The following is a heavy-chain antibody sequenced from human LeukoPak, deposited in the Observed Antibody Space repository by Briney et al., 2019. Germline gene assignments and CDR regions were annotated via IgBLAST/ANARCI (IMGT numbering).Heavy chain of an antibody. CDR2: ISYDGSNK. D-gene: IGHD5-18*01. Sequence: GGSLRLSCAASGFTFSSYAMHWVRQAPGKGLEWVAVISYDGSNKYYADSVKGRFTISRDNSKNTLYLQMNSLRAEDTAVYYCAKEGGGYSYGYWYYYYYMDVWGKGTTVTISS. V-gene: IGHV3-30*04. CDR3: AKEGGGYSYGYWYYYYYMDV. J-gene: IGHJ6*03. CDR1: GFTFSSYA.